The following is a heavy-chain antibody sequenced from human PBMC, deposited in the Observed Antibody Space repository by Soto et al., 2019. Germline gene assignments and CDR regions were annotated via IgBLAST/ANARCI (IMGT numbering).Heavy chain of an antibody. V-gene: IGHV3-15*07. CDR1: GFTFSNAW. CDR2: IKSKSDGGTT. J-gene: IGHJ4*01. D-gene: IGHD3-16*02. CDR3: ARSYRTYYFDY. Sequence: GGSLRLSCGGSGFTFSNAWTNWVRQAPGKGLEWVGRIKSKSDGGTTDYATPVKGRFTISRDDSKNMLYLQMTRLKTEDTAMYYCARSYRTYYFDYWGRGTLVTVSS.